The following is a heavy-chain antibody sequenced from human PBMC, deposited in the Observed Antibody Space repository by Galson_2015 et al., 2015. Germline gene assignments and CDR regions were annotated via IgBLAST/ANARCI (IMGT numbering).Heavy chain of an antibody. V-gene: IGHV3-11*03. CDR1: GFTFSDYY. Sequence: SLRLSCAASGFTFSDYYMSWIRQAPGKGLEWVSYISSSSSYTNYADSVKGRFTISRDNAKNSLYLQMNSLRAEDTAVYYCARASITIFGVVIIPAYFDYWGQGTLVTVSS. CDR2: ISSSSSYT. J-gene: IGHJ4*02. D-gene: IGHD3-3*01. CDR3: ARASITIFGVVIIPAYFDY.